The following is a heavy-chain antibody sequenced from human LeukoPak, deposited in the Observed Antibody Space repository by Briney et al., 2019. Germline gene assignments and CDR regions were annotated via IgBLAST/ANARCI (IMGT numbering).Heavy chain of an antibody. Sequence: SETLSLTCTVSGGSISSYYWSWIRQPPGKGLEWIGYIYYSGSTNYNPSLKSRVTISVDTSKNLFSLKLSSVTAGDTAVYYCARSGPPEYLDYWGQGTLVTVSS. V-gene: IGHV4-59*01. CDR1: GGSISSYY. CDR2: IYYSGST. CDR3: ARSGPPEYLDY. D-gene: IGHD1-1*01. J-gene: IGHJ4*02.